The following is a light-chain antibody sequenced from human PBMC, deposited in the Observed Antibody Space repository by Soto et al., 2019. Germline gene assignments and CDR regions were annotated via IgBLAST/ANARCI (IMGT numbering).Light chain of an antibody. Sequence: EIVLTQSPASLSVSPGERATLSCRASQSISSNLAWYQQKHGQAPRLLIYAASTRATGIPARFSGSGSGTEFNLTISSLQSEDFAVYYCQQYNNWPITFGQGTRLEIK. CDR1: QSISSN. V-gene: IGKV3-15*01. CDR3: QQYNNWPIT. CDR2: AAS. J-gene: IGKJ5*01.